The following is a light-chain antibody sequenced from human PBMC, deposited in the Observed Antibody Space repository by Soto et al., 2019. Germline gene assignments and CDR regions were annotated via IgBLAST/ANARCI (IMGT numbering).Light chain of an antibody. J-gene: IGKJ2*01. V-gene: IGKV1-33*01. Sequence: DIEMTQSPTSLSASVGDRVTITCQASQDIRKLLNWFQQKPGAAPQLLIYDASNLGTGVPSRFSGGGSGTHFTFTITSLQPEDAGTYFCQQYDNLPYTFAQGTKVEI. CDR3: QQYDNLPYT. CDR1: QDIRKL. CDR2: DAS.